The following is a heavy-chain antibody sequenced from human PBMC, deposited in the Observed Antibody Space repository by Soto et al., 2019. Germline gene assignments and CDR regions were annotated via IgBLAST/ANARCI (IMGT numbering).Heavy chain of an antibody. CDR2: ISYDGSNK. CDR3: ARGGQCLAINAFDI. Sequence: RLSCAASGFTFSSYAMHWVRQAPGKGLEWVAVISYDGSNKYYADSVKGRFTISRDNSKNTLYLQMNSLRAEDTAVYYCARGGQCLAINAFDIWGQGTRVTVSS. CDR1: GFTFSSYA. V-gene: IGHV3-30-3*01. J-gene: IGHJ3*02. D-gene: IGHD6-19*01.